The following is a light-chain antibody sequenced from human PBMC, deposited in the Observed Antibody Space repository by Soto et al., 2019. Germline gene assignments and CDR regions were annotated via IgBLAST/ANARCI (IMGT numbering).Light chain of an antibody. CDR3: QQYGISPPYT. J-gene: IGKJ2*01. Sequence: EIVLTQSPGTLSLSAGERATLSCRASQNVPSNYLAWYQQKPGQSPRLLIYGASTRATDIPDRFSCSGSGTDFTLTISSLEPEDFGVYYCQQYGISPPYTFGQGTKLEI. CDR2: GAS. CDR1: QNVPSNY. V-gene: IGKV3-20*01.